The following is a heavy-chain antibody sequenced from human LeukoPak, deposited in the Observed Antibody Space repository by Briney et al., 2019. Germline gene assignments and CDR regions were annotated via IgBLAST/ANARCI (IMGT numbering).Heavy chain of an antibody. V-gene: IGHV3-23*01. D-gene: IGHD3-10*01. CDR2: ISGSGGST. CDR3: AKVVVRGVIIYAFDY. J-gene: IGHJ4*02. Sequence: GGSLRLSCAASGFTFSSYAMNWVRQAPGKGLEWVSAISGSGGSTYYADSVKGRFTISRDNSKNTLYLQMNSLRAEDTAVYYCAKVVVRGVIIYAFDYWGQGTLVTVSS. CDR1: GFTFSSYA.